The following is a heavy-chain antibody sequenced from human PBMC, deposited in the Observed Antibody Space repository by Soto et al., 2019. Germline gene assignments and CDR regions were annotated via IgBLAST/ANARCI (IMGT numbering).Heavy chain of an antibody. V-gene: IGHV4-4*07. CDR3: ARSSGDDFFYYGMDV. CDR2: VYASGAT. D-gene: IGHD4-17*01. J-gene: IGHJ6*02. CDR1: GASITSHY. Sequence: QVELQESGPGLVKPSETLSLTCSVSGASITSHYWSWIRQSAGEGLQWIGRVYASGATNYNPSLKSRVTISRDTSKNQFSLKLTSVTAADTAVYYCARSSGDDFFYYGMDVWGHGTTVTVSS.